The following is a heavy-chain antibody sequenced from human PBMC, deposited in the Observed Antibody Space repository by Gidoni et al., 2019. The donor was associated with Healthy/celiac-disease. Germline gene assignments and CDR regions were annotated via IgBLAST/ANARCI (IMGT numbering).Heavy chain of an antibody. CDR2: IIPIFGTA. V-gene: IGHV1-69*01. CDR3: ARAYCSSTSCYDMLYYYYGMDV. Sequence: QVQLVQSGAEVKNPGSSVKVSCKASVCTFSSYALSWVRQAPGPGLEWMGGIIPIFGTANYAQKFQGRVTITADESTSTAYMELSSLRSEDTAVYYCARAYCSSTSCYDMLYYYYGMDVWGQGTTVTVSS. CDR1: VCTFSSYA. D-gene: IGHD2-2*01. J-gene: IGHJ6*02.